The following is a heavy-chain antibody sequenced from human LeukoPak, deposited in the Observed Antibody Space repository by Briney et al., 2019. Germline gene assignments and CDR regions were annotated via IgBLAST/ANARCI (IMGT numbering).Heavy chain of an antibody. V-gene: IGHV1-8*01. J-gene: IGHJ5*02. D-gene: IGHD3-16*02. CDR1: GYTFTSYD. CDR3: ARSERRRYYDYVWGSYRGSFDP. Sequence: ASVKVSCKASGYTFTSYDINWVRQATGQGLEWMGWMNPNSGNTGYAQKFQGRVTMTRNTSISTAYMELSSLRSEDTAVYYCARSERRRYYDYVWGSYRGSFDPWGQGTLVTVSS. CDR2: MNPNSGNT.